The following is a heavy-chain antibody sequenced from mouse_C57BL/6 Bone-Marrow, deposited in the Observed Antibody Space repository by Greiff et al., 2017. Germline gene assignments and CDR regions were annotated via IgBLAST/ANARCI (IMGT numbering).Heavy chain of an antibody. Sequence: EVQLVESGGGLVKPGGSLKLSCAASGFTFSSYAMSWVRQTPEKRLEWVATISDGGSYTYYPENVKGRFTISRDNAKNNLYLQMSHLKSEDTAMYYCARDPYGSSYYYAMDYWGQGTSVTVSS. J-gene: IGHJ4*01. D-gene: IGHD1-1*01. CDR3: ARDPYGSSYYYAMDY. CDR1: GFTFSSYA. CDR2: ISDGGSYT. V-gene: IGHV5-4*01.